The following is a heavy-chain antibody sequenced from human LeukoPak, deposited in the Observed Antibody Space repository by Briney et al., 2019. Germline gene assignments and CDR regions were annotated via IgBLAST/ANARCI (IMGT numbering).Heavy chain of an antibody. Sequence: SETLSLTCSVSGVSVTNYYWSWVRQPAGKRLELIGRNYPTGDTIYNPSLKSRVTMSVDMSKNHLSLKLTSVTAADAAVYYCARDLTARGSFDYWGQGILVSVSS. CDR2: NYPTGDT. CDR1: GVSVTNYY. V-gene: IGHV4-4*07. J-gene: IGHJ4*02. CDR3: ARDLTARGSFDY. D-gene: IGHD3-16*01.